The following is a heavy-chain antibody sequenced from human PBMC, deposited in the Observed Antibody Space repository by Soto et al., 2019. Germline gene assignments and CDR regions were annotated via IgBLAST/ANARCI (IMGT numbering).Heavy chain of an antibody. Sequence: PSVKVCCKASVYTFSSYGISWVRQAHGQGLEWMGWISAYNGNTKYAQKIQGRVTMTTDTSTSTAYMELRSLRSDDTAVYYCARDSPPVDYWGQGTLVTVSS. CDR2: ISAYNGNT. J-gene: IGHJ4*02. V-gene: IGHV1-18*01. CDR3: ARDSPPVDY. CDR1: VYTFSSYG.